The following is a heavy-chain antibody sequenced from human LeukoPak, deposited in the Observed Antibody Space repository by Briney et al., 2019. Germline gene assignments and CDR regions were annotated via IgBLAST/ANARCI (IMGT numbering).Heavy chain of an antibody. D-gene: IGHD6-19*01. CDR1: GGSISTYY. Sequence: SETLSLTCTVSGGSISTYYWSWIRLPPGKGLEYIAYIYYTGSTDYNPSLKSRVSISVDTSKNQFSLELNSVTAADTAVYYCARGRYSGGWYDYWGQGTLVTVSS. CDR3: ARGRYSGGWYDY. CDR2: IYYTGST. J-gene: IGHJ4*02. V-gene: IGHV4-59*01.